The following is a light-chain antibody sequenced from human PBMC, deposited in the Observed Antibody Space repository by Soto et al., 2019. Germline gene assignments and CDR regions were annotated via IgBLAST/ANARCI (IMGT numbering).Light chain of an antibody. V-gene: IGLV1-40*01. Sequence: QRVLTQPPSVSGAPGQRVPISCTGSSSNIGAGYEVHWFQQLPGTAPKLLIYGNTNRPSGVPDRFSGSKSDTSASLAITGLQPEDEADYYCQSYDSSLSVLYVFGTGTKVTVL. CDR3: QSYDSSLSVLYV. J-gene: IGLJ1*01. CDR2: GNT. CDR1: SSNIGAGYE.